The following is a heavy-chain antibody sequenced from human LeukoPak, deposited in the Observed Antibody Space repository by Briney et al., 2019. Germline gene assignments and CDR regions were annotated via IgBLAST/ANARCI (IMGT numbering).Heavy chain of an antibody. J-gene: IGHJ6*03. V-gene: IGHV4-30-4*08. Sequence: TLSLTCTVSGGSISSGDYYWSWMRQPPGKGLECSGYLLYSGSTYYNPTLKSRVTISVDTSKNQFSLKLSSVTAADTAVYYCASRGKVSSHQPYYYYMDVWGKGTTVTVSS. CDR2: LLYSGST. CDR1: GGSISSGDYY. D-gene: IGHD2/OR15-2a*01. CDR3: ASRGKVSSHQPYYYYMDV.